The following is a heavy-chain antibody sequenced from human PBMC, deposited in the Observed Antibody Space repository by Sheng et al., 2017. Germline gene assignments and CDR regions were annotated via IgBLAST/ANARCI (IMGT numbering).Heavy chain of an antibody. CDR1: GGSVSSGSYY. CDR3: ARDIGVVAATPAGWFDP. CDR2: IYYSGST. J-gene: IGHJ5*02. V-gene: IGHV4-61*01. Sequence: QVQLQESGPGLVKPSETLSLTCTVSGGSVSSGSYYWSWIRQPPGKGLEWIGYIYYSGSTNYNPSLKSRVTISVDTSKNQFSLKLSSVTAADTAVYYCARDIGVVAATPAGWFDPWGQGTRGHRLL. D-gene: IGHD2-15*01.